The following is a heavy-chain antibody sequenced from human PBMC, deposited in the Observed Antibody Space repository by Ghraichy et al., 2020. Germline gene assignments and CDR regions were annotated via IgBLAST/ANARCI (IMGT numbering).Heavy chain of an antibody. CDR3: ARADCSGTSCYPEYFHH. Sequence: LSLTCTASGFTFSDYYMSWIRQAPGKGLEWVSYITISSSYTNYADSVKGRFTISSDNAKNSLYLQMNSLRAEATAVYYCARADCSGTSCYPEYFHHWGQGTLVTVFS. J-gene: IGHJ1*01. CDR2: ITISSSYT. V-gene: IGHV3-11*05. D-gene: IGHD2-15*01. CDR1: GFTFSDYY.